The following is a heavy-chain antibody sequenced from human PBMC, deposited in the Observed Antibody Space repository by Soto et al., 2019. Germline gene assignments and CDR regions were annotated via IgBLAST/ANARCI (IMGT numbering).Heavy chain of an antibody. D-gene: IGHD2-15*01. CDR3: ARADGYCSGGSCYSGTWNDAFDI. V-gene: IGHV3-33*01. J-gene: IGHJ3*02. CDR1: GFTFSSYG. CDR2: IWYDGSNK. Sequence: GGSLRLSCAASGFTFSSYGMHWVRQAPGKGLEWVAVIWYDGSNKYYADSVKGRFTISRDNSKNTLYLQMNSLRAEDTVVYYCARADGYCSGGSCYSGTWNDAFDIWGQGTMVTV.